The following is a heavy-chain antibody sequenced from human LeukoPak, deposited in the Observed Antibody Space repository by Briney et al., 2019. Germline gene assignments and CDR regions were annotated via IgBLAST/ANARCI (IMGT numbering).Heavy chain of an antibody. D-gene: IGHD1-1*01. J-gene: IGHJ4*02. Sequence: PGGSLRLSCAASGFTFSSYVIHWVRQARGKGLEWVAVISYDGSNKYYADSVKGRFTISRDNSKNTVYLQMNSLRAEDTAVYYCARAANWNDGGFDYWGQGTLVTVSS. CDR2: ISYDGSNK. V-gene: IGHV3-30*04. CDR3: ARAANWNDGGFDY. CDR1: GFTFSSYV.